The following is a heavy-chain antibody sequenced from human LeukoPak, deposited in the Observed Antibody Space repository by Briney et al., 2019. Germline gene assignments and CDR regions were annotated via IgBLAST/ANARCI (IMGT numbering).Heavy chain of an antibody. CDR1: GGTFSSYA. V-gene: IGHV1-69*04. D-gene: IGHD6-13*01. Sequence: ASVKVSCKASGGTFSSYAISWVRQAPGQGLEWMGRIIPILGIANYAQKFQGRVTITADKSTSTAYMELSSLRSEDTAVYYCARAPYSSSWYSWGIRPPGFDYWGQGTLVTVSS. CDR2: IIPILGIA. J-gene: IGHJ4*02. CDR3: ARAPYSSSWYSWGIRPPGFDY.